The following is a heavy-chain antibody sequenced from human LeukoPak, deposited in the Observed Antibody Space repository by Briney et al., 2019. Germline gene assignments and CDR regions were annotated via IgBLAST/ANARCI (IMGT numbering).Heavy chain of an antibody. V-gene: IGHV3-21*01. J-gene: IGHJ4*02. CDR1: GFTFSSHS. D-gene: IGHD2-15*01. CDR3: ARVASSGALRTDY. Sequence: GGSLRLSCAASGFTFSSHSMNWVRQAPGKGLEWVSSISSSGTYIHYADSVKGRFTISRDNAKNSLFLQMNSLRAEDTAVYYCARVASSGALRTDYWGQGTLDTVSS. CDR2: ISSSGTYI.